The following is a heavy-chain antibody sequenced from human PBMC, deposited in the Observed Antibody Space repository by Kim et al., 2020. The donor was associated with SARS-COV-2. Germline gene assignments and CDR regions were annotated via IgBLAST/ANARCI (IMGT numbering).Heavy chain of an antibody. V-gene: IGHV3-23*03. CDR3: AKAQPVGRYYYGMDV. Sequence: GGSLRLSCAASGFTFSSYAMSWVRQAPGKGLEWVSVIYSGGSSTYYADSVKGRFTISRDNSKNTLYLQMNSLRAEDTAVYYCAKAQPVGRYYYGMDVWGQGTTVTVSS. CDR1: GFTFSSYA. CDR2: IYSGGSST. J-gene: IGHJ6*02.